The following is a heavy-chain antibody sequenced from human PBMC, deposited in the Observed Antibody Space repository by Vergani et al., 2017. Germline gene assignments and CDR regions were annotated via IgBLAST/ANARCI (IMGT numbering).Heavy chain of an antibody. D-gene: IGHD3-10*01. CDR1: GFFFSDYY. J-gene: IGHJ4*02. V-gene: IGHV3-11*04. CDR3: ARDYLDFSGSGSPYYFDH. Sequence: QVQLVESGGGLVKPGGPLRLSCTASGFFFSDYYMSWLRQAPGKGLEWISYIASSDTTVYYADSVKGRFTISRDNAKNSLYLEMNSLRAEDTAVYYCARDYLDFSGSGSPYYFDHWGQGTQVTVSS. CDR2: IASSDTTV.